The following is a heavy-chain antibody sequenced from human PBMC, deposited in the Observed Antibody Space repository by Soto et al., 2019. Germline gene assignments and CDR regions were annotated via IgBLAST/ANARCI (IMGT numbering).Heavy chain of an antibody. D-gene: IGHD6-13*01. CDR1: GGSISSGDYY. V-gene: IGHV4-30-4*01. CDR3: ARERPEGSRLAP. Sequence: SETLSLTCTVSGGSISSGDYYWSWIRQPPGKGLEWIGYIYYSGSTYYNPSLKSRVTISVDTSKNQFSLKLSSVTAADTAVYYCARERPEGSRLAPGGQGTLVTVSS. J-gene: IGHJ5*02. CDR2: IYYSGST.